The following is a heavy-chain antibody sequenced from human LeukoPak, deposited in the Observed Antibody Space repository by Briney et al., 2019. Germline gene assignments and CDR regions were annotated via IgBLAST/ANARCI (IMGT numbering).Heavy chain of an antibody. V-gene: IGHV3-53*01. CDR3: ARDTSYSSGWSDY. J-gene: IGHJ4*02. Sequence: GGSLRLSCAASGFTVSNNYMSWVRQAPGKGLEWVSLIYSDGNTFYADSVKGRLTISRDNSKNTLYLQFNSLRAEDTAVYYCARDTSYSSGWSDYWGQGNLVTVSS. CDR1: GFTVSNNY. CDR2: IYSDGNT. D-gene: IGHD6-19*01.